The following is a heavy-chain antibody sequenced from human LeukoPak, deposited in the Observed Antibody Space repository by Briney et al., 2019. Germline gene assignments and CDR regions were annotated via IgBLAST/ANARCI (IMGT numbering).Heavy chain of an antibody. D-gene: IGHD4-23*01. Sequence: QPGGSLRLSCAASGFTFSSYSMNSARQPPGKVLQWVSYISSSSGTMYYAGSVKGRFTISRDNAKNSLYLQMNSLRDEDTAVYYCARDEGYGGKFGYWGQGTLVTVSS. CDR1: GFTFSSYS. J-gene: IGHJ4*02. CDR3: ARDEGYGGKFGY. V-gene: IGHV3-48*02. CDR2: ISSSSGTM.